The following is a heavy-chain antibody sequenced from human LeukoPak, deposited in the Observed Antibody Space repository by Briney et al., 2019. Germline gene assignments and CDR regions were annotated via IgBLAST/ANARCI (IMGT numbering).Heavy chain of an antibody. J-gene: IGHJ4*02. V-gene: IGHV4-31*03. CDR3: ARDGRIYGSGDY. CDR2: IYYSGST. CDR1: GGSISSGGYY. D-gene: IGHD3-10*01. Sequence: SETLSLTCTVSGGSISSGGYYWSWIRQHPGKGLEWIGYIYYSGSTYYNPSLKSRVTISVDTSKNQFSLKLSSVTAADTAVYYCARDGRIYGSGDYWGQGTLVTVSS.